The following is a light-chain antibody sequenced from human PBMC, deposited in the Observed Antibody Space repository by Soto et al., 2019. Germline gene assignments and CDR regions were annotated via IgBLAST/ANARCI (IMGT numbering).Light chain of an antibody. CDR2: RND. J-gene: IGLJ3*02. CDR1: SSNIGSNY. CDR3: ATRDDSLSGHWL. Sequence: QSVLTQPPSASGTPGQRGTISYSGSSSNIGSNYVNWYQHLPGTAPQLLIYRNDQRPSGVPDRFSGSKSGTSASLAISGLRSEDEADYYCATRDDSLSGHWLFGGGTKLTVL. V-gene: IGLV1-47*01.